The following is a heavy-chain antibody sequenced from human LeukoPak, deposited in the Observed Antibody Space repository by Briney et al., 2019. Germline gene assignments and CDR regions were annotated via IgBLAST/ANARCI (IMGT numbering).Heavy chain of an antibody. J-gene: IGHJ6*03. CDR1: GFIFSSYW. Sequence: GGSLRLSCAASGFIFSSYWMTWVRQAPGKGLEWVANIKQDGTEKYSVDSVKGRFTISRDNAKNSLYLQMNSVRAEDTAVYYCVRDRIGPYYYYYYYMDVWGKGTTVTVSS. D-gene: IGHD3-16*02. V-gene: IGHV3-7*01. CDR3: VRDRIGPYYYYYYYMDV. CDR2: IKQDGTEK.